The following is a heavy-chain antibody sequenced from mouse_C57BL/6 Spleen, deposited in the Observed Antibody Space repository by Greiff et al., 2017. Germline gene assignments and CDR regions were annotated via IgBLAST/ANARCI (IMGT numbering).Heavy chain of an antibody. V-gene: IGHV1-69*01. CDR3: ATYGNYYSWFAY. D-gene: IGHD2-10*02. Sequence: QVQLQQPGAELVMPGASVKLSCKASGYTFTSYWMHWVKQRPGQGLEWIGEIDPSDSYTNYNQKFKGKSTLTVDKSSSTAYMQLSSLTSEDSAVXYCATYGNYYSWFAYWGQGTLVTVSA. CDR1: GYTFTSYW. J-gene: IGHJ3*01. CDR2: IDPSDSYT.